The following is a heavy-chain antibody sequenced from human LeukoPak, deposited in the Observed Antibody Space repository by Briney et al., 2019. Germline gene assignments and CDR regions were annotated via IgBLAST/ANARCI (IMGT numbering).Heavy chain of an antibody. V-gene: IGHV1-69*04. CDR3: ARDGIIAAASDY. CDR2: IIPILGIA. Sequence: ASVKVSCKASGGTFSSYAISWVRQAPGQGLECMGRIIPILGIANYAQKFQGRVTITGDKSTSTAYMELSSLRSEDTAVYYCARDGIIAAASDYWGQGTLVTVSS. CDR1: GGTFSSYA. J-gene: IGHJ4*02. D-gene: IGHD6-13*01.